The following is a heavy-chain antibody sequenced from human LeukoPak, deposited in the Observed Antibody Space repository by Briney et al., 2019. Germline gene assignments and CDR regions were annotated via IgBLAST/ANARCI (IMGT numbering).Heavy chain of an antibody. D-gene: IGHD3-22*01. CDR3: ASRDSSGYSPDAFDI. J-gene: IGHJ3*02. Sequence: GGSLRLSCAASGFTFSSYAMSWVRQAPGKGLEWVSGISGSGGSTYYADSVKGRFTISRDNSKNTLYLQMSSLRAEDTAVYYCASRDSSGYSPDAFDIWGQGTMVTVSS. CDR1: GFTFSSYA. V-gene: IGHV3-23*01. CDR2: ISGSGGST.